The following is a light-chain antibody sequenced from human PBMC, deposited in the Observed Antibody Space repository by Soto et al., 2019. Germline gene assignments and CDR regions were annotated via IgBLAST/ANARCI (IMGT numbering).Light chain of an antibody. J-gene: IGKJ5*01. CDR2: GAS. CDR1: QSIGKH. CDR3: QQGYSPPAT. V-gene: IGKV1-39*01. Sequence: DIQITQCRSVLSGPVGDRVKITCRASQSIGKHLNWYQQKPGKAPKFLIYGASTLQNGVTSRFTGIVSGTDFPLPVNSLQAEDFATYYCQQGYSPPATFGQGTRLEIK.